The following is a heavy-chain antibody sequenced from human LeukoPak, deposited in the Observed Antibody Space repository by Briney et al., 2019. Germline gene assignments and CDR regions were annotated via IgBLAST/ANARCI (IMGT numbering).Heavy chain of an antibody. Sequence: SVKVSCKASGYTFTSYGISWVRQAPGQGLEWMGGIIPIFGTANYAQKFQGRVTITADESTSTAYMELSSLRSEDTAVYYCARPYYYDSSGYYALNFWGQGTLVTVSS. CDR3: ARPYYYDSSGYYALNF. V-gene: IGHV1-69*13. CDR2: IIPIFGTA. J-gene: IGHJ4*02. D-gene: IGHD3-22*01. CDR1: GYTFTSYG.